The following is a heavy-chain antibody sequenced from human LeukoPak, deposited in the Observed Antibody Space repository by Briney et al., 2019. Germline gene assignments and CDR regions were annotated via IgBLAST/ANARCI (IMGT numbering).Heavy chain of an antibody. Sequence: GGSLRLSCAASGFTLSSYWMHWVRQAPGKGLVWVSRINSDGSSISYAGSVKGRFTTSRDNAKNTLYLQMYSLRAEDTAVYYCARVVYYYDSSGYPNAFDMWGQGTMVTVSS. V-gene: IGHV3-74*01. J-gene: IGHJ3*02. D-gene: IGHD3-22*01. CDR2: INSDGSSI. CDR1: GFTLSSYW. CDR3: ARVVYYYDSSGYPNAFDM.